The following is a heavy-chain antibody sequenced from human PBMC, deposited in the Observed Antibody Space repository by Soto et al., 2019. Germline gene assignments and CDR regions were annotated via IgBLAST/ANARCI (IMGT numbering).Heavy chain of an antibody. CDR3: AGGGSGYYNL. D-gene: IGHD3-22*01. Sequence: GGSLRLSCAASGFTFSSYSMNWVRQSPGGGLVWVSRIKPDGTYTTYADSVKGRFTISRDNAKNTLSLQMNSLTAEDTAVYYCAGGGSGYYNLWGQGTLVTVSS. J-gene: IGHJ5*02. V-gene: IGHV3-74*01. CDR2: IKPDGTYT. CDR1: GFTFSSYS.